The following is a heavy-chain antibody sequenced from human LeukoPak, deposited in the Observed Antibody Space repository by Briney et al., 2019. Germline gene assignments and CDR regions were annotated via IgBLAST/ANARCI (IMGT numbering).Heavy chain of an antibody. D-gene: IGHD2-2*01. V-gene: IGHV3-11*01. J-gene: IGHJ4*02. CDR1: GFTFSDYY. CDR2: ISSSGSTI. Sequence: GGPLRLSCAASGFTFSDYYMSWIRQAPGKGLEWVSYISSSGSTIYYADSVKGRFTISRDNAKNSLYLQMNSLRAEDTAVYYCARVVVTAEEYYFDYWGQGTLVTVSS. CDR3: ARVVVTAEEYYFDY.